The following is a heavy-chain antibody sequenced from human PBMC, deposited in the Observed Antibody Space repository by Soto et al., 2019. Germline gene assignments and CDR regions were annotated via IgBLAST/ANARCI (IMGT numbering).Heavy chain of an antibody. D-gene: IGHD3-10*01. CDR2: VYYLGST. Sequence: ERLSRSGSVSGGSMSEYFWSWIRQSPERGLEWIGYVYYLGSTDYNPSLKSLVTISVDTSKRQFSLRLSSVTAADAAIYYCARDGYDGSGSPYPAYWGPGTPVTVYS. CDR3: ARDGYDGSGSPYPAY. J-gene: IGHJ4*02. CDR1: GGSMSEYF. V-gene: IGHV4-59*01.